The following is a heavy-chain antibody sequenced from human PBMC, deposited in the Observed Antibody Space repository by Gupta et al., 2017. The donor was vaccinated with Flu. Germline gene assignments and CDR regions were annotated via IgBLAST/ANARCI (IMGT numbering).Heavy chain of an antibody. D-gene: IGHD6-19*01. V-gene: IGHV3-33*01. CDR2: NWYAGSNK. CDR3: ARDRLARSFDWFDP. Sequence: ELVAVNWYAGSNKYYGDSVKGRFTISRDNSKNTLYLQMNSLRVEDTAVYYCARDRLARSFDWFDPWGQGTLVTVS. J-gene: IGHJ5*02.